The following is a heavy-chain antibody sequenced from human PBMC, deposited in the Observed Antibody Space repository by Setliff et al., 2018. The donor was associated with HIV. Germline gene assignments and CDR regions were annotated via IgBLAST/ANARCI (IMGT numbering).Heavy chain of an antibody. CDR3: ARDPAPSSSASYFQH. CDR1: GYAFRDYY. V-gene: IGHV1-69-2*01. J-gene: IGHJ1*01. CDR2: VDPKDGET. D-gene: IGHD6-6*01. Sequence: ASVKVSCKASGYAFRDYYINWVQQAPGKGLEWMGRVDPKDGETMYAQKFQGRVTMTRDTSTSTVYMELSSLRSEDTAVYYCARDPAPSSSASYFQHWGQGTPVTVSS.